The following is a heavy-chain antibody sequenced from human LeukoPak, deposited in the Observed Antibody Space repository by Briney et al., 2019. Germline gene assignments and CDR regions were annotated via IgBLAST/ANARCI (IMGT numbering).Heavy chain of an antibody. CDR2: ISGRGDTI. V-gene: IGHV3-23*01. CDR1: GFTFSSYA. CDR3: AKGVYGSGSYREYFEQ. D-gene: IGHD3-10*01. Sequence: GGSLRLSCAASGFTFSSYAMSWVRQAPGKGLEWVSAISGRGDTIFYADSLRGRFTVSRDNSKNTLYLQMNSLRVEDTAVYYCAKGVYGSGSYREYFEQWGQGTLVTVSS. J-gene: IGHJ1*01.